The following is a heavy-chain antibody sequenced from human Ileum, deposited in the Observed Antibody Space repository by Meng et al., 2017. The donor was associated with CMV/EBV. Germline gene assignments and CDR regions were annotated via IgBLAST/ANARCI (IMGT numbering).Heavy chain of an antibody. V-gene: IGHV3-15*01. CDR1: GFTFSNAW. CDR2: IKSKTDGGTT. CDR3: TTDRTPLGAIFGRLAAEGY. Sequence: GESLKISCAASGFTFSNAWMSWVRQAPGKGLEWVGRIKSKTDGGTTDYAAPVKGRFTISRDDSKNTLYLKMNSMKTEDTAVYYCTTDRTPLGAIFGRLAAEGYWGQGTLVTVSS. D-gene: IGHD3-3*01. J-gene: IGHJ4*02.